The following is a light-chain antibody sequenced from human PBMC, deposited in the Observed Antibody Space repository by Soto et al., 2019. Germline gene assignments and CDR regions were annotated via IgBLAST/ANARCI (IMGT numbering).Light chain of an antibody. Sequence: QSALTQPRSVSGSPGQSVTISCTGTSSDVGGYNYVSCYQQHPDKAPKFIIYDINKRPSGVPDRFSGSRSGNTASLTISGLQPEDEADYYCCSYAGSYTGVFGGGTKLTVL. CDR2: DIN. CDR3: CSYAGSYTGV. CDR1: SSDVGGYNY. V-gene: IGLV2-11*01. J-gene: IGLJ2*01.